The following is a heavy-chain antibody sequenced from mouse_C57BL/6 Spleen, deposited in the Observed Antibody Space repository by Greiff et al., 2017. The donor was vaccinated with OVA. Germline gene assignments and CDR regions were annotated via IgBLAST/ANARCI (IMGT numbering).Heavy chain of an antibody. CDR3: ARSYYGSSFYYFDY. V-gene: IGHV1-22*01. J-gene: IGHJ2*01. CDR1: GYTFTDYN. D-gene: IGHD1-1*01. CDR2: INPNNGGT. Sequence: EVKLMESGPELVKPGASVKMSCKASGYTFTDYNMHWVKQSHGKSLEWIGYINPNNGGTSYNQKFKGKATLTVNKSSSTAYMELRSLTSEDSAVYYCARSYYGSSFYYFDYWGQGTTLTVSS.